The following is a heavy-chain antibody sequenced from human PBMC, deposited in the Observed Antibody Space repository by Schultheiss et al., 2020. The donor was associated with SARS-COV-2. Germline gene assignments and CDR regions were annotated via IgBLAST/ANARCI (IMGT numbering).Heavy chain of an antibody. J-gene: IGHJ4*01. V-gene: IGHV3-48*01. CDR2: IHSRLSPT. CDR3: ARDREQWNF. CDR1: GVSLSDYS. Sequence: GGSLRLSCTASGVSLSDYSMNWVRQAPGKGLEWLAYIHSRLSPTFYADSVKGRFTTSRDNDKNSVYLQMNSLRAEDTAIYYCARDREQWNFWGRGTLVTVSS. D-gene: IGHD6-19*01.